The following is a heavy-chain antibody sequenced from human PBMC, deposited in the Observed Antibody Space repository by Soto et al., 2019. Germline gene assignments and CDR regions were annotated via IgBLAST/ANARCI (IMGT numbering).Heavy chain of an antibody. V-gene: IGHV3-9*01. Sequence: EVQLVESGGGLVQPGRSLRLSCAASGFTFDDYAMHWVRQAPGKGLEWVSGISWNSGSIGYADSVKGRFTISRDNAKNSLYLQMISLRAEDTALYYCAKANYGFDYWGQGTLVTVSS. CDR3: AKANYGFDY. CDR1: GFTFDDYA. D-gene: IGHD1-7*01. J-gene: IGHJ4*02. CDR2: ISWNSGSI.